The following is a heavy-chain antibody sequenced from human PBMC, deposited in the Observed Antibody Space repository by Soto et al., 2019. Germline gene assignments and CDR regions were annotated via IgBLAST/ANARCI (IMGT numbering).Heavy chain of an antibody. CDR2: IYYSGST. J-gene: IGHJ5*02. D-gene: IGHD3-3*01. CDR3: ARQYDFWSYNWFDP. Sequence: SETLSLICTVSGGSISSSSYYWGWIRQPPGKGLEWIGSIYYSGSTYYNPSLKSRVTISVDTSKNQFSLKLSSVTAADTAVYYCARQYDFWSYNWFDPWGQGTLVTVSS. CDR1: GGSISSSSYY. V-gene: IGHV4-39*01.